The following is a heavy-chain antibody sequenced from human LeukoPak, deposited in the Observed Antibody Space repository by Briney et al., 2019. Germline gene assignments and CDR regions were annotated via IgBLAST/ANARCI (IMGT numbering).Heavy chain of an antibody. D-gene: IGHD2-2*01. V-gene: IGHV4-31*03. CDR3: ARACSSISCSPYYYYGMDV. Sequence: KTSETLSLTCTVSGGSISSGGYYWSWIRQHPGKGLEWIGYIYYSGSTYYNPSLKSRVTISVDTSKNQFSLKLSSVTAADTAVYYCARACSSISCSPYYYYGMDVWGQGTTVTVSS. CDR1: GGSISSGGYY. J-gene: IGHJ6*02. CDR2: IYYSGST.